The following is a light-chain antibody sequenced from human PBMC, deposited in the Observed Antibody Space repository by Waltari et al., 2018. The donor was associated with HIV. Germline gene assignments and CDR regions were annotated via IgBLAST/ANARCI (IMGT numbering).Light chain of an antibody. V-gene: IGKV1-5*03. CDR1: QSISTR. Sequence: IQMTQSPYTRSSFLGDRVTITCRASQSISTRLAWYQQNPGKAPKVLIYKASTLDSGVPSRFRGSCSWTEFPPPLSNPPPDDFATYYCQQYNTYAYTFGQGTRLEIK. J-gene: IGKJ2*01. CDR3: QQYNTYAYT. CDR2: KAS.